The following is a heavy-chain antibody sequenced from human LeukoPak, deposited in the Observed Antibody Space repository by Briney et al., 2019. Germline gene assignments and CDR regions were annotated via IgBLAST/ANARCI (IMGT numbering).Heavy chain of an antibody. D-gene: IGHD3-10*01. V-gene: IGHV3-23*01. J-gene: IGHJ4*02. CDR1: GYTFSSYS. CDR3: AKATEGYNGPGNWDY. Sequence: GGSLRLSRAASGYTFSSYSLSWVRHAPGKGLEWVSALSGSGGSTHYADSVKGRFTISRDNPRNTLYLQMNIQRAEDTAVYYCAKATEGYNGPGNWDYWGQGTLVTVSS. CDR2: LSGSGGST.